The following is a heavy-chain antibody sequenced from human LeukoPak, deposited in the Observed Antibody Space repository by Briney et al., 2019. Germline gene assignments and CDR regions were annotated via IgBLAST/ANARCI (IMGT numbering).Heavy chain of an antibody. CDR3: ARHMTTVVTSLDS. J-gene: IGHJ4*02. Sequence: ASVNVSCKASGYDFSSYGISWVRQAPGQGLQWMGWISVYNGKTNYGPLQGRVTMTTDTSTGTAYMELRNLRSEGTAIYYCARHMTTVVTSLDSWGQGTLVTVSS. D-gene: IGHD4-23*01. V-gene: IGHV1-18*01. CDR2: ISVYNGKT. CDR1: GYDFSSYG.